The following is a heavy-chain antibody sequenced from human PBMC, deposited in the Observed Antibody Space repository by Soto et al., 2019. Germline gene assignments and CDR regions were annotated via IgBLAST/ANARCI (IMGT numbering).Heavy chain of an antibody. Sequence: SETLSLTCTVFGGSIRPYYWSWIRQPPGKELEWIGYIYYTGSTNYSPSLKSRVTISLDTSKNLLSLKLSSVTAADTAVYYCARNCGGDCYSAPGYFQHWGQGTLVTVSS. V-gene: IGHV4-59*12. D-gene: IGHD2-21*02. CDR3: ARNCGGDCYSAPGYFQH. CDR2: IYYTGST. J-gene: IGHJ1*01. CDR1: GGSIRPYY.